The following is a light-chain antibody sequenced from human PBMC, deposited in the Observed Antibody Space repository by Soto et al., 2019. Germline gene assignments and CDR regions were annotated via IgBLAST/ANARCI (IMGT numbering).Light chain of an antibody. V-gene: IGLV1-40*01. CDR1: SSNIGAGYH. CDR2: DNN. Sequence: QSVRTQPPSVSVAPGQRVTISCTGGSSNIGAGYHVHWYQQLPRTAPKLLIFDNNNRPSGVPDRFSGSKSGTSASMAITGLQAEDEADYYCLSYDSSLSAYVFGTGTKVTVL. CDR3: LSYDSSLSAYV. J-gene: IGLJ1*01.